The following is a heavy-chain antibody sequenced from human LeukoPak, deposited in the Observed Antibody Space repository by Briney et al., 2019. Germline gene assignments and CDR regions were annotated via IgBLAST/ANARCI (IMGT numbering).Heavy chain of an antibody. CDR3: AKVERYSYGYWSNYYYMDV. D-gene: IGHD5-18*01. J-gene: IGHJ6*03. V-gene: IGHV3-23*01. Sequence: GGTLRLSCAASGFTFSSYGMSWVRQAPGKGLEWVSAISGSGGSTYYADSVKGRFTISRDNSKNTLYLQMNSLRAEDTAVYYCAKVERYSYGYWSNYYYMDVWGKGTTVTISS. CDR1: GFTFSSYG. CDR2: ISGSGGST.